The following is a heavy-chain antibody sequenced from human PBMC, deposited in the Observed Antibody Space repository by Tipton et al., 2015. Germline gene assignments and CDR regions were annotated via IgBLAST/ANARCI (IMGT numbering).Heavy chain of an antibody. D-gene: IGHD4-23*01. CDR3: ARARGRHGGLFDS. J-gene: IGHJ4*02. CDR1: GGSMSGYY. CDR2: IQYSGDT. V-gene: IGHV4-59*01. Sequence: TLSLACTVSGGSMSGYYWSWIRQPPGKELQWIGYIQYSGDTNYNPSLKSRVTISVDTSKTQFSLKMSSVTASDTAVYYCARARGRHGGLFDSWGQGILVTVSS.